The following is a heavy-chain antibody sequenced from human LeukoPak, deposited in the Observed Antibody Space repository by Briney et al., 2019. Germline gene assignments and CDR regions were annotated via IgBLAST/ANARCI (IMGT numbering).Heavy chain of an antibody. CDR1: GFTFTNYE. J-gene: IGHJ6*03. Sequence: GGSPRLSCAASGFTFTNYEMNWVRQAPGKGLEGGSYISNSDSIIYYADTVKGRFTISRDNAKNSLYLQMNSLRAEDTAVYYCARVMEYYYYYMDXWGKGTTVTTSS. V-gene: IGHV3-48*03. CDR3: ARVMEYYYYYMDX. CDR2: ISNSDSII. D-gene: IGHD3-10*01.